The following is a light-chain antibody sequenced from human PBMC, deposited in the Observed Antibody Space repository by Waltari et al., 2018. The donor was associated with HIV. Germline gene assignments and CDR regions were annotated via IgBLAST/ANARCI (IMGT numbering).Light chain of an antibody. CDR1: QSVSAHS. J-gene: IGKJ2*01. V-gene: IGKV3-20*01. CDR2: GAS. CDR3: QHYGTSLYT. Sequence: EIVLTQSPGALSLSPGDRATLSCRTSQSVSAHSLAWYQQQPGQAPRLLLYGASSRATGIPDRFSGSGSGTDFTLTISRLEPEDFAVYFCQHYGTSLYTFGPGTKLEIK.